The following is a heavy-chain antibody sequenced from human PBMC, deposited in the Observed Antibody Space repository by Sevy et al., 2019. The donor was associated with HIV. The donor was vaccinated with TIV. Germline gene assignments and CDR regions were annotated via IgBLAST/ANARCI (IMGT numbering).Heavy chain of an antibody. V-gene: IGHV3-9*01. CDR1: GFTFDDYA. D-gene: IGHD4-4*01. J-gene: IGHJ4*02. CDR2: ISWNSGSI. CDR3: AKDPDYRPRYYFVY. Sequence: GGSLRLSCAASGFTFDDYAMHWVRQAPGKGLEWVSGISWNSGSIGYADSVKGRFTISRDNAKNSLYLQMNSLRAEDTALYYCAKDPDYRPRYYFVYWGQGTLVTVSS.